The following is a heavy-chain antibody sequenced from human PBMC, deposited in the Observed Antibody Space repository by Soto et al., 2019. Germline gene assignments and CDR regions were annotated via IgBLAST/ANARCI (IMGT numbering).Heavy chain of an antibody. CDR3: AQLYRDDP. Sequence: EIQLVESGGGVVKPGESLTLSCAASGFTVKDAWMHWVRQAPGKGLEWVGLIRRQKDGGATHYAAPVRDRFTISRDDSRNTLYLRMNSLYIEDTAVYYCAQLYRDDPWGQGTLVTVSS. CDR2: IRRQKDGGAT. V-gene: IGHV3-15*06. D-gene: IGHD3-10*01. J-gene: IGHJ5*02. CDR1: GFTVKDAW.